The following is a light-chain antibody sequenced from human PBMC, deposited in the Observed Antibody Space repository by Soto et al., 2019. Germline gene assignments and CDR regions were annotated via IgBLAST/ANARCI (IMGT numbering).Light chain of an antibody. CDR3: HYYDAYPIT. V-gene: IGKV1-5*03. Sequence: IQPTLSSTAQSESVLHSHTMTYYASQSISSWLAWHQQRPRKAPKLLIYNPSIVATGGPSRFRGGGSGTEFTLTISSLQPEDFATYYCHYYDAYPITFGQGTRLEIK. CDR1: QSISSW. CDR2: NPS. J-gene: IGKJ5*01.